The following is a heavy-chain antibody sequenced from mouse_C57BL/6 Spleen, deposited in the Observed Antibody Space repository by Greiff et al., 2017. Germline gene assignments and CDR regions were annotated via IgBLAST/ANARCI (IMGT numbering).Heavy chain of an antibody. J-gene: IGHJ1*03. CDR3: ARGDIRLRVGYFDV. D-gene: IGHD1-1*01. CDR2: IDPSDSYT. V-gene: IGHV1-50*01. CDR1: GYTFTSYW. Sequence: VQLQQPGAELVKPGASVKLSCKASGYTFTSYWMQWVKQRPGQGLEWIGEIDPSDSYTNYNQKFMGKATLTVDTSSSTAYMQLSSLTSEDSAVYYCARGDIRLRVGYFDVWGTGTTVTVSS.